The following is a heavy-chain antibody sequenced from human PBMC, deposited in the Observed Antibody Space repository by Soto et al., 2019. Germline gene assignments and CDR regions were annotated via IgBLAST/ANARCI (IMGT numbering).Heavy chain of an antibody. D-gene: IGHD3-10*01. V-gene: IGHV4-34*01. CDR2: INHSGSI. Sequence: SETLSLTWAVYGGSFSGYYWIWIRQPPGKGLEWIGEINHSGSINYNPSLKSRVTISVDTSKNQFSLKLSSVTAADTAVYYCARGKLRGRGSGSYYYMDVWGKGTTVTVSS. J-gene: IGHJ6*03. CDR3: ARGKLRGRGSGSYYYMDV. CDR1: GGSFSGYY.